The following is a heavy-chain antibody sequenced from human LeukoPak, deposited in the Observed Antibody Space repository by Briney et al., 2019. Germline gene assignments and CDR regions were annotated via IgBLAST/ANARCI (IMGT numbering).Heavy chain of an antibody. J-gene: IGHJ5*02. Sequence: GGSLRLSCAASGFTFSDYYMSWIRQAPGKGLDWVSYISSSGSTIYYADSVKGRFTVSRDNAKNSLYLQMNSLRAEDTAVYYCARDGYSYGINWFDPWGQGTLVTVSS. V-gene: IGHV3-11*04. CDR2: ISSSGSTI. CDR3: ARDGYSYGINWFDP. D-gene: IGHD5-18*01. CDR1: GFTFSDYY.